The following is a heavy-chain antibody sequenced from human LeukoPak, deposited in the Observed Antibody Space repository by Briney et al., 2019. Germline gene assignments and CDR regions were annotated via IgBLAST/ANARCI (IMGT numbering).Heavy chain of an antibody. J-gene: IGHJ4*02. CDR2: IYHSGST. CDR3: ARDLGGYSYGIDY. CDR1: GGSISSSNW. D-gene: IGHD5-18*01. V-gene: IGHV4-4*02. Sequence: SETLSLTCAVSGGSISSSNWWSWVRQPPGKGLEWIGEIYHSGSTNYNPSLKSRVTISVDKSKNQFSLKLSSVTAPDTAVYYCARDLGGYSYGIDYWGQGTLVTVSS.